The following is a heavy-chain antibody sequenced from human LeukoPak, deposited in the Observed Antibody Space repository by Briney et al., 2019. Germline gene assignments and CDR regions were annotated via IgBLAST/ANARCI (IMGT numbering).Heavy chain of an antibody. J-gene: IGHJ4*02. CDR2: IYHSGST. V-gene: IGHV4-30-2*01. Sequence: SETLSLTCAVSGGSISSGGYSWSWIRQPPGKGLEWIGYIYHSGSTYYNPSLKSRVTISVDRSKNQFSLKLSSVTAADTAVYYCARDSKGLYCFDYRGQGTLVTVSS. CDR3: ARDSKGLYCFDY. D-gene: IGHD4-11*01. CDR1: GGSISSGGYS.